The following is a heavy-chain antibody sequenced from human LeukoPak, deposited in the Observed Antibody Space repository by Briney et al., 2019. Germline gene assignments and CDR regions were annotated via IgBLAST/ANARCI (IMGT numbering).Heavy chain of an antibody. D-gene: IGHD2-2*01. Sequence: ASVKVSCKASGYTFSSYAMNWVRQAPGQGLEWMGWINTNNGNPTYAQGFTGRLVFSLDTSFSTAFLQISSLKADATAVYYCGRAGMPFYYHYMDVWGKGTTVTVSS. J-gene: IGHJ6*03. CDR3: GRAGMPFYYHYMDV. V-gene: IGHV7-4-1*02. CDR2: INTNNGNP. CDR1: GYTFSSYA.